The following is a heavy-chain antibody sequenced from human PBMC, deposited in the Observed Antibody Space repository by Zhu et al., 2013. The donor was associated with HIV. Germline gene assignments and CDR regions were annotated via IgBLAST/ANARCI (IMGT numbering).Heavy chain of an antibody. J-gene: IGHJ3*02. CDR1: GYTFTNYG. V-gene: IGHV1-18*01. Sequence: QVQLVQSGDEVKTPGASVKVSCKTSGYTFTNYGISWVRQAPGQGLEWMGWISGNNDDANIAQRLQGRVTMTTDTSTSTAYMELRSLRSDDTAVYYCARDLYSTSSRPFDIWGQGTMVTVSS. CDR3: ARDLYSTSSRPFDI. CDR2: ISGNNDDA. D-gene: IGHD6-6*01.